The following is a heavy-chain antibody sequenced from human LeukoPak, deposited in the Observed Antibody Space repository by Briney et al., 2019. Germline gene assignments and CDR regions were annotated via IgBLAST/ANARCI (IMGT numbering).Heavy chain of an antibody. CDR3: ARDFGDNGYDY. CDR1: GVTFSTHG. Sequence: GGSLRLSCVASGVTFSTHGMHWVRQAPGKGLEWVAYVSSDGRYKDYADSVKGRFTNSRDNSMNTLYLQMNSLRTEDTAVYYCARDFGDNGYDYWGQGTLVTVSS. CDR2: VSSDGRYK. J-gene: IGHJ4*02. D-gene: IGHD3-3*01. V-gene: IGHV3-30*03.